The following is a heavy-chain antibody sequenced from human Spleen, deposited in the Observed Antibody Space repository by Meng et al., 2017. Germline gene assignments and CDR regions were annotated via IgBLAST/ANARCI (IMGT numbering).Heavy chain of an antibody. V-gene: IGHV3-21*06. Sequence: GESLKISCAASGFSFSSYSMNWVRQAPGKGLEWVSSINSYSSFIYYADSVKGRFTMSRDNARNSLYLQMNSLRAEDTAVYYRARVTMGAAFFDFWGQGTLVTVSS. J-gene: IGHJ4*02. CDR2: INSYSSFI. D-gene: IGHD2-15*01. CDR1: GFSFSSYS. CDR3: ARVTMGAAFFDF.